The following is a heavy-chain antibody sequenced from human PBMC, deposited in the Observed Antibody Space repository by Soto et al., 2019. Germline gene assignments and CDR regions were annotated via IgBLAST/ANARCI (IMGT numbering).Heavy chain of an antibody. J-gene: IGHJ4*02. V-gene: IGHV4-59*01. CDR1: RGSISSYY. D-gene: IGHD3-10*01. CDR2: IYYTGAT. Sequence: QVQLQESGPGLVRPSETLSLTCTVSRGSISSYYWSWIRQPPGKGLEWLGYIYYTGATNYNPSLKSRVTISLDTSKNQFSLHLSSVTAADKAVYYCATGRYYYGSEYWGQGTLVTVS. CDR3: ATGRYYYGSEY.